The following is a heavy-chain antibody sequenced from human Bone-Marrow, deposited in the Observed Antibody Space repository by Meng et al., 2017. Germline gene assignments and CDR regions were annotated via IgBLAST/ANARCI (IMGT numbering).Heavy chain of an antibody. J-gene: IGHJ4*02. CDR1: GGTFSSYA. V-gene: IGHV1-69*05. CDR3: ARGSGYSSSWYAFGVGN. CDR2: IIPIFGTA. Sequence: SVKVSCKASGGTFSSYAISWVRQAPGQGLEWMGGIIPIFGTANYAQKFQGRVTITTDESTSTAYMELSSLRSEDTAVYYCARGSGYSSSWYAFGVGNRGQGKLVNVSS. D-gene: IGHD6-13*01.